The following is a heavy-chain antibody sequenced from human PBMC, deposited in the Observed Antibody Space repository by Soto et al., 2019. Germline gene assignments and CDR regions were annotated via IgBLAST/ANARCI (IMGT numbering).Heavy chain of an antibody. V-gene: IGHV1-18*01. CDR1: GYTFTSYG. CDR2: ISAYNGNT. Sequence: QVQLVQSGGEVKKPGASVKVSCKASGYTFTSYGISWVRQAPGQGLEWLGRISAYNGNTNYAQKLQGRVTMTTDSTTSTAYMELRSLRSDDTAVYYCASVVGALGHWFDPWGQGTLVTVSS. D-gene: IGHD2-15*01. J-gene: IGHJ5*02. CDR3: ASVVGALGHWFDP.